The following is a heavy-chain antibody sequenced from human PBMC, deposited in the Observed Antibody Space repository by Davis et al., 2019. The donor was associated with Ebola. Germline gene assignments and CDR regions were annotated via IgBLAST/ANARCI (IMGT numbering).Heavy chain of an antibody. CDR2: INPNSGGT. V-gene: IGHV1-2*04. CDR1: GYTFTGYY. J-gene: IGHJ6*02. D-gene: IGHD2-2*01. Sequence: ASVKVSCKASGYTFTGYYMHWVRQAPGQGLEWMGWINPNSGGTNYAQKFQGWVTMTRDTSISTAYMELSRLRSDDTTVYYCAREGCSSTSCGDYYYGMDVWGQGTTVTVSS. CDR3: AREGCSSTSCGDYYYGMDV.